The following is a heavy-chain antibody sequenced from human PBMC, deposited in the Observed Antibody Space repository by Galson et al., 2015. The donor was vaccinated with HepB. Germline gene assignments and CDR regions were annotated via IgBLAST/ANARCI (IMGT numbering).Heavy chain of an antibody. CDR1: GGSIGSSNW. CDR2: ISQSGST. J-gene: IGHJ4*02. Sequence: ETLSLTCAVYGGSIGSSNWWSWVRQSPGKGLERIGEISQSGSTNYNPSLKSRVTISVDKSKDQVSLKLMSVTAADTAVYYCARDIEDGYNFRCVRGFDYWGQGTLVTVSS. D-gene: IGHD5-24*01. CDR3: ARDIEDGYNFRCVRGFDY. V-gene: IGHV4-4*02.